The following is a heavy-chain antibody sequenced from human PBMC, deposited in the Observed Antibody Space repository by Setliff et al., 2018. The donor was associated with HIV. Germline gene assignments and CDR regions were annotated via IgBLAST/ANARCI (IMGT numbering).Heavy chain of an antibody. V-gene: IGHV1-18*01. J-gene: IGHJ4*02. CDR3: ARVDGYNNYDSGGLDY. D-gene: IGHD3-16*01. Sequence: ASVKVSCKASGYTFTSYDINWVRQATGQGLEWLGWISVHNDKTNYAQKFQGRVTMTTDTSTNTAYVELRSLRSDDTAVYHCARVDGYNNYDSGGLDYWGQGTLVTVSS. CDR2: ISVHNDKT. CDR1: GYTFTSYD.